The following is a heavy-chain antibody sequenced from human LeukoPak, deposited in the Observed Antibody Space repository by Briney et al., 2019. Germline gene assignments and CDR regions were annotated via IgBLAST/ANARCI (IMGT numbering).Heavy chain of an antibody. CDR2: VNRDGSET. J-gene: IGHJ6*02. CDR1: GFSLSSHW. Sequence: GGSLRLSCAASGFSLSSHWMTWVSQVPGRGPEWVANVNRDGSETYYLDPVKGRFTISKDNAKNLLYLQMNSLRAEDTALYHCARNNGMDVWGQGTTVIVSS. V-gene: IGHV3-7*03. CDR3: ARNNGMDV.